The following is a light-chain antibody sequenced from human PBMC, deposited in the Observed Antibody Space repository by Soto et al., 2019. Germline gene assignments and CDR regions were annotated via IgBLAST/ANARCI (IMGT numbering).Light chain of an antibody. J-gene: IGLJ1*01. CDR1: SSNIGSYP. Sequence: QSVLTQSPSASGTPGQRVTISCYGSSSNIGSYPVYWYQQLPGTAPKLLINSDDQRPSGVPDRFSASKSGTSASLAISGLRSEDEGDYYCAAWDASLSGHVFGAGTKVTVL. V-gene: IGLV1-47*02. CDR2: SDD. CDR3: AAWDASLSGHV.